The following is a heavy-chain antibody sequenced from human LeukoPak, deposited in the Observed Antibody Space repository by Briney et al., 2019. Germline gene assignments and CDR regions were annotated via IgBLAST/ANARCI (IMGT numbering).Heavy chain of an antibody. CDR3: ATSSGAAMNT. D-gene: IGHD5-18*01. J-gene: IGHJ4*02. V-gene: IGHV3-7*01. CDR2: IKYDGSDK. CDR1: GFTFNTYW. Sequence: PGGSLRLSCAASGFTFNTYWMTWVRQAPGKGLEWLANIKYDGSDKYYAASVKGRFTISRDNARNSLYLQMNSLRAEDTGVYYCATSSGAAMNTGGQGVLVTVSS.